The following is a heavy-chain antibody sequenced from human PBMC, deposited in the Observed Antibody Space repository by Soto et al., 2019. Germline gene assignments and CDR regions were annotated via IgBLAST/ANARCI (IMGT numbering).Heavy chain of an antibody. V-gene: IGHV4-4*02. Sequence: SETLSLTCAVSGGSISSSNWWSWVRQPPGKGLEWIGEIYHSGSTNYNPPLKSRVTISVDKSKNQFSLKLSSVTAADTAVYYCAREPAAPRYNWFDPWGQGTLVTVSS. J-gene: IGHJ5*02. CDR3: AREPAAPRYNWFDP. CDR2: IYHSGST. CDR1: GGSISSSNW. D-gene: IGHD6-6*01.